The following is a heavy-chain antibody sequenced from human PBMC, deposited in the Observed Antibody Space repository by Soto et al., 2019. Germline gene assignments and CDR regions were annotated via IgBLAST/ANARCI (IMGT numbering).Heavy chain of an antibody. Sequence: EVQVLESGGGLVQPGGSLRLSCAASGFTFSNYAMNWVRQAPGKGLEWVSVIGGSGRSTYYGDSVKGRFTVSRDNITNTVFLQMNNLRVEDTAVYYCAKGGSSTSSEFDYWGRGALVTVSS. CDR1: GFTFSNYA. CDR2: IGGSGRST. D-gene: IGHD2-2*01. CDR3: AKGGSSTSSEFDY. J-gene: IGHJ4*02. V-gene: IGHV3-23*01.